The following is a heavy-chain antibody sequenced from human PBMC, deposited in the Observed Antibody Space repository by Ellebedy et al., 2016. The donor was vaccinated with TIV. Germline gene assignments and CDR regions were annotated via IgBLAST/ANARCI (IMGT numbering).Heavy chain of an antibody. V-gene: IGHV4-30-4*01. CDR1: GGSMISDDHY. D-gene: IGHD3-10*01. J-gene: IGHJ3*01. Sequence: MPSETLSLTCTVSGGSMISDDHYWSWVRQPPGKGLEWIGYTYYSGTTYYNPSPNHRLTVSIDKSKAQVSLKLASVTAADTAVYYCARGGGDRPHALDVWGQGTMVTVSS. CDR3: ARGGGDRPHALDV. CDR2: TYYSGTT.